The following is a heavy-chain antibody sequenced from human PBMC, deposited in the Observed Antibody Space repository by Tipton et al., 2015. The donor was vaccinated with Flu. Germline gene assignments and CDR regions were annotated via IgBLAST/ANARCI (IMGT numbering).Heavy chain of an antibody. Sequence: SLRLSCAASGFAFRSYEMNWVRQAPGKGLEWIAYISTFNSVHYADSVKGRFTISRDNAKNSLYLQMNSRRAEDTALYYCAVSLSGYHDVANWGQGTLVTVSS. CDR2: ISTFNSV. D-gene: IGHD3-22*01. V-gene: IGHV3-48*03. J-gene: IGHJ4*02. CDR1: GFAFRSYE. CDR3: AVSLSGYHDVAN.